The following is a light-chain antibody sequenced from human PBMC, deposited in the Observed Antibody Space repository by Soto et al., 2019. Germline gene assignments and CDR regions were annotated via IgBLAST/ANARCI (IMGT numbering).Light chain of an antibody. CDR3: QSYDSSLSGVV. CDR1: SSNIGAGYD. CDR2: GNS. V-gene: IGLV1-40*01. Sequence: QAVVTQPPSVSGAPGQRVTISCTGRSSNIGAGYDVHWYQQLPGTAPKLLIYGNSNRPSGVPDRFSGSKSGTSASLAITGLQAEDEADYYCQSYDSSLSGVVFGGGPKLTVL. J-gene: IGLJ2*01.